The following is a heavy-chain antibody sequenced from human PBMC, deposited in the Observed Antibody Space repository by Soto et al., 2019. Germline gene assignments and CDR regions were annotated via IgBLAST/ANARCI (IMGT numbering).Heavy chain of an antibody. CDR2: INHSGST. V-gene: IGHV4-34*01. Sequence: SKTLSLTCAVYGGSFSGYHWSWIRQPPRKGLEWNGEINHSGSTNYNPSLKSRVTISVETSKHLFSLKLSSVTAADTAVYYCARGNLIPITYYDFWSGYGYGMDVWVQGTTVTVSS. CDR1: GGSFSGYH. CDR3: ARGNLIPITYYDFWSGYGYGMDV. D-gene: IGHD3-3*01. J-gene: IGHJ6*02.